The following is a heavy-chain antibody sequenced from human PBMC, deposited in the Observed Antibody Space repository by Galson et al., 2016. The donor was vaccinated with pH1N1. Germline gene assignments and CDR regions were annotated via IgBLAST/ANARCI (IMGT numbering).Heavy chain of an antibody. J-gene: IGHJ6*03. Sequence: ETLSLTCAVSGYSFSGYYWSWLRQPPGKGLEWIGEINHSGSTNYNPSLKSRVTISVDTSENQFSLKLYSVTAADAAVYYCARGRGGYNLRERQYYYSYMDVWGKGTTVTVSS. CDR2: INHSGST. D-gene: IGHD5-24*01. V-gene: IGHV4-34*01. CDR1: GYSFSGYY. CDR3: ARGRGGYNLRERQYYYSYMDV.